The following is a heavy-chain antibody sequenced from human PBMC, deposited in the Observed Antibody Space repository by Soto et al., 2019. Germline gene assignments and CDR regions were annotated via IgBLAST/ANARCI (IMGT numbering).Heavy chain of an antibody. CDR2: IYYSGST. Sequence: PSETLSLTCTVSGGSISSGGYYWSWIRQHPGKGLEWIGYIYYSGSTYYNPSLKSRVTISVDTSKNQFSLKLSSVTAADTAVYYCARSLGYSSPNSRPWFDPWGQGTLVTVSS. CDR1: GGSISSGGYY. D-gene: IGHD6-13*01. V-gene: IGHV4-31*03. J-gene: IGHJ5*02. CDR3: ARSLGYSSPNSRPWFDP.